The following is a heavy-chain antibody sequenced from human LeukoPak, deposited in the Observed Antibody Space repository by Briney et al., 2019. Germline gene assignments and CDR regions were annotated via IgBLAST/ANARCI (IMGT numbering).Heavy chain of an antibody. J-gene: IGHJ4*02. Sequence: GGSLRLSCAASGFTFDDYAMHWVRQAPGKGLEWVSGISWNSGSIGYADSVKGRFTISRDSAKNSLYLQMNSLRAEDTALYYCAKDIFTMVRGVVDYWGQGTLVTVSS. D-gene: IGHD3-10*01. V-gene: IGHV3-9*01. CDR1: GFTFDDYA. CDR2: ISWNSGSI. CDR3: AKDIFTMVRGVVDY.